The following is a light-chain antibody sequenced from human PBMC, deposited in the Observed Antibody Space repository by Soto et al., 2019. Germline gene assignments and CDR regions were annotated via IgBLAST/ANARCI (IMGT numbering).Light chain of an antibody. V-gene: IGKV1-5*01. J-gene: IGKJ1*01. CDR2: DAS. CDR3: QQYDSYPWT. CDR1: QSISGW. Sequence: IQLTHSPSTPAASIGARVTMTCRSSQSISGWLAWYQQKPGKAPKLLIYDASSLESGVPSRFSGSGSGTEFTLTISSLQSDDFATYYCQQYDSYPWTFGQGTKVDIK.